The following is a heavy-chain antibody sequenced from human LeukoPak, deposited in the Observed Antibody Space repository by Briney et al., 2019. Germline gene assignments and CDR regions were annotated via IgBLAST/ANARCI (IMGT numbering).Heavy chain of an antibody. J-gene: IGHJ4*02. CDR1: GGFISSYY. Sequence: SETLSLTCTVSGGFISSYYWSWIRQPPGKGLEWIGYIYYSGSTNYIPSLKSRVTISVDTSKNQFSLRLSSVTAADTALYYCARDCSSSSCYDYWGQGTLVTVSS. D-gene: IGHD2-2*01. V-gene: IGHV4-59*01. CDR2: IYYSGST. CDR3: ARDCSSSSCYDY.